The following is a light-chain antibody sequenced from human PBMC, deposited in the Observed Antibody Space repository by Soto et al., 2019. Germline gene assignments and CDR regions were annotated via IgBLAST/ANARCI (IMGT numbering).Light chain of an antibody. CDR2: GAS. CDR3: QQYGSSHT. CDR1: QSVSSSY. Sequence: EIVLTQSPGTLSLSPGERATLSCRASQSVSSSYLAWYQQKPGQAPRLLIYGASSRATGIPDRFSGIGSGTDFPLAISRLEPEDFAVYYCQQYGSSHTFGQGTKLEIK. J-gene: IGKJ2*01. V-gene: IGKV3-20*01.